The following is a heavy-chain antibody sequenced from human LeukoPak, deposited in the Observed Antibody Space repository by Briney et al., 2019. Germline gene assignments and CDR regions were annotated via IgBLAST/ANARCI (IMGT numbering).Heavy chain of an antibody. Sequence: GGSLRLSCAASGFTFSSYEMNWVRQAPGKGLEWVSYISSSGSTIYYADSVKGRFTISRDNAKNSLYLQMNSLRAEDTAVYYCARGGPRCCPYCSSTSCYIFYWGQGTLVTVSS. J-gene: IGHJ4*02. V-gene: IGHV3-48*03. D-gene: IGHD2-2*02. CDR2: ISSSGSTI. CDR3: ARGGPRCCPYCSSTSCYIFY. CDR1: GFTFSSYE.